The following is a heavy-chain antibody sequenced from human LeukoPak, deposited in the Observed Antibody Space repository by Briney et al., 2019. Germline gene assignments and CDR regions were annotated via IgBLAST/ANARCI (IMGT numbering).Heavy chain of an antibody. CDR2: INPNNGGT. Sequence: GASVTVSCKASGYTFTGYYIHWVRQAPGQGLEWTGWINPNNGGTNYAQTFQGRVTMTRDTSISTASMELSRLRSDDSAVYYCARTTLHIISGMDVWGQGTTVTVSS. J-gene: IGHJ6*02. CDR3: ARTTLHIISGMDV. V-gene: IGHV1-2*02. D-gene: IGHD1-1*01. CDR1: GYTFTGYY.